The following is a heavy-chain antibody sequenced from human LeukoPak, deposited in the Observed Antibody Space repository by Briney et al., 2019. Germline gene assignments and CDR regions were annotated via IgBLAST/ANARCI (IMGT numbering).Heavy chain of an antibody. D-gene: IGHD2-21*02. V-gene: IGHV3-64*01. CDR2: ISRNGVST. Sequence: GGSLRLSCADSLFTFSIYAMHWVRQAPGTGLEYVSAISRNGVSTYYANSVKGRFTISRDNYKNTLYLQMGTLRVEAIAVYYCARDNLPYCGGDCYRDYWGQGTLVTVSS. J-gene: IGHJ4*02. CDR3: ARDNLPYCGGDCYRDY. CDR1: LFTFSIYA.